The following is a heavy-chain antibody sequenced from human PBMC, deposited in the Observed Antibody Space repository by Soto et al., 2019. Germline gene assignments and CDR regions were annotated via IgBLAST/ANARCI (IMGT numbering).Heavy chain of an antibody. J-gene: IGHJ4*02. CDR3: ARGRTLITGTSLDY. CDR2: INHSGST. Sequence: SETLSLTCAVYGGSFSDCYWAWIRQAPGKGLQWIGEINHSGSTNYKPSLRGRVTISVDTPKNQFSLKITSVTAADTAVYYCARGRTLITGTSLDYWGQGSLVTVSS. V-gene: IGHV4-34*01. D-gene: IGHD1-20*01. CDR1: GGSFSDCY.